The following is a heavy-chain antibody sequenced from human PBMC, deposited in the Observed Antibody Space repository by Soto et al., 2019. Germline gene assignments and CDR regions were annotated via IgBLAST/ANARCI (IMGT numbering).Heavy chain of an antibody. Sequence: GARVQVSCKASAGTFSSCNLSWVRQPPRQELEWMGRIIPILGIANYAQKFQGRVTITADKSTSTAYMELSSLRSVVTVVYYCACKTTSGQHYFWGQGSLVTVSS. CDR3: ACKTTSGQHYF. CDR1: AGTFSSCN. V-gene: IGHV1-69*02. J-gene: IGHJ4*02. D-gene: IGHD2-15*01. CDR2: IIPILGIA.